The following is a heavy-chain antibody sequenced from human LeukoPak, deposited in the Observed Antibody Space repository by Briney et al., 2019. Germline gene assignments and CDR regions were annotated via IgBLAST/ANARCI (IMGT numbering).Heavy chain of an antibody. CDR3: AAIYCSSTSCYFSAFDI. D-gene: IGHD2-2*01. V-gene: IGHV4-59*08. CDR1: GGSISSYY. Sequence: PSETLSLTCTVSGGSISSYYWSWIRQPPGKGLEWIGYIYYGGSTNYNPSLMSRVTISVDTSKNQYSLKLSSLTAADTAVYYCAAIYCSSTSCYFSAFDIWGQGTMVTVSS. CDR2: IYYGGST. J-gene: IGHJ3*02.